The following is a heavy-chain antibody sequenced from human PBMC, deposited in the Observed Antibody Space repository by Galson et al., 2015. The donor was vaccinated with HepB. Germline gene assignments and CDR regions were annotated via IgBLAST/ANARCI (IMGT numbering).Heavy chain of an antibody. Sequence: SLRLSCAASGFTFSSYAMHWVRQAPGKGLEWVAVISYDGSNKYYADSVKGRFTISRDNSKNTLYLQMNSLRAKDTAVYYCAREGGSSGWTGPRYYFDYWGQGTLVTVSS. V-gene: IGHV3-30*04. J-gene: IGHJ4*02. CDR2: ISYDGSNK. CDR1: GFTFSSYA. D-gene: IGHD6-19*01. CDR3: AREGGSSGWTGPRYYFDY.